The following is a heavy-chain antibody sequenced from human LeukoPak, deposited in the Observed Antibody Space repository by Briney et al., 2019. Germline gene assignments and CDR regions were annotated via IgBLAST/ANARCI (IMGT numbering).Heavy chain of an antibody. J-gene: IGHJ6*03. CDR3: ARTLPRVRYFDWSPITWADYYYYYMDV. Sequence: SETLSLTCTVSGDSISSRSYYWGWIRQPPGKGLEWIGSIYYSGSTYYNPSLKSRVTMSVDTSKNQFSLKLSSVTAADTAVYYCARTLPRVRYFDWSPITWADYYYYYMDVWGKGTTVTISS. CDR2: IYYSGST. V-gene: IGHV4-39*07. D-gene: IGHD3-9*01. CDR1: GDSISSRSYY.